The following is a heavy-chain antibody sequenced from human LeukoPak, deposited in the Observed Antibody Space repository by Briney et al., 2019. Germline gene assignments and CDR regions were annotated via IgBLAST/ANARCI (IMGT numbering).Heavy chain of an antibody. Sequence: SETLSLTCAVYGGSFSGYYWSWIRQPPGKGLEWIGEINHSGSTNYNPSLKSRVTISVDTSKNQFSLKLSSVTAADTAVYYCARGGCSSTICYAVLDAFDIRGQGTMVTVSS. CDR2: INHSGST. CDR3: ARGGCSSTICYAVLDAFDI. D-gene: IGHD2-2*01. V-gene: IGHV4-34*01. J-gene: IGHJ3*02. CDR1: GGSFSGYY.